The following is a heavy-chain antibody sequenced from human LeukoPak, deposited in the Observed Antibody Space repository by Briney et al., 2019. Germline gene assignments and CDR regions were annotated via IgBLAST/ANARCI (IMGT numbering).Heavy chain of an antibody. CDR1: GYTFTGYY. D-gene: IGHD1-14*01. Sequence: GASVTVSCKASGYTFTGYYMHWVRQAPGQGLEWMGWINPNSGGTNYAQKFQGRVTMTRDTSISTAYMELSRLRSDDTAVYYCARGHAPTGPYYYYYYMDVWGKGTTVTISS. J-gene: IGHJ6*03. V-gene: IGHV1-2*02. CDR3: ARGHAPTGPYYYYYYMDV. CDR2: INPNSGGT.